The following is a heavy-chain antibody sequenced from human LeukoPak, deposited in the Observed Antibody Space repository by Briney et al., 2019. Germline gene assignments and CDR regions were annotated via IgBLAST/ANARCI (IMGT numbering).Heavy chain of an antibody. D-gene: IGHD3-10*01. V-gene: IGHV3-23*01. J-gene: IGHJ2*01. CDR2: ISGSGGST. CDR3: ASRSYGSGSYYWYFDL. CDR1: GFTFSSYT. Sequence: PGGSLRLSCAASGFTFSSYTMNWVRQAPGKGLEWVSGISGSGGSTYYADSVKGRFTISRDNSKNTLYLQMNSLRAEDTAVYYCASRSYGSGSYYWYFDLWGRGTLVTVSS.